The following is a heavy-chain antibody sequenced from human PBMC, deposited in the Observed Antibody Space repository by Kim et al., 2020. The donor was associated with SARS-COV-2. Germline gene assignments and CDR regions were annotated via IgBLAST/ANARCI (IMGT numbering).Heavy chain of an antibody. D-gene: IGHD2-2*01. CDR1: GFTFSNSA. Sequence: GGSLRLSCTASGFTFSNSAMSWVRQAPGKGLEWVSSIGDTGGSPYYADSVKGRFTISRDNSKSTMYLQMNSLRADDTAVYYCAKGRGGITSCYDYWGQGT. CDR3: AKGRGGITSCYDY. CDR2: IGDTGGSP. J-gene: IGHJ4*02. V-gene: IGHV3-23*01.